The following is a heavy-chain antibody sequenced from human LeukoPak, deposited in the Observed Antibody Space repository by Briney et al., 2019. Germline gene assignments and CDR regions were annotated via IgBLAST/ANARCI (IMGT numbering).Heavy chain of an antibody. Sequence: GGSLRLSCAASGFTFNNYGMNWVRQAPGKGLEWVSSIRSSSTYIYYADSVKGRFTISRDNAKNSLYLQMNSLRAEDTAAYYCARDYGDRCFDYWGQGTLVTVSS. CDR1: GFTFNNYG. D-gene: IGHD4-17*01. CDR3: ARDYGDRCFDY. CDR2: IRSSSTYI. V-gene: IGHV3-21*01. J-gene: IGHJ4*02.